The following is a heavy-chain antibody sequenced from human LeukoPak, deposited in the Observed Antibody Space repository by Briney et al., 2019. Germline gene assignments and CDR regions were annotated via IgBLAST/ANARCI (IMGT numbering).Heavy chain of an antibody. Sequence: GGSLRLSCAASGFTFSSYAMSWVRQAPGKGLEWVSAISGSGGSTYYADSVKGRFTISRDNSKNTLYLQMNSLRAEDTAVYYCAKDVAVRILMLLGVAAFDYWGQGTLVTVSS. J-gene: IGHJ4*02. CDR3: AKDVAVRILMLLGVAAFDY. CDR2: ISGSGGST. CDR1: GFTFSSYA. V-gene: IGHV3-23*01. D-gene: IGHD3-3*01.